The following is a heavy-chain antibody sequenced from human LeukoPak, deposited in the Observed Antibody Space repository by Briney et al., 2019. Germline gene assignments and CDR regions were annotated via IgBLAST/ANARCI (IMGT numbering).Heavy chain of an antibody. V-gene: IGHV3-15*01. CDR2: IKSKTDGGTT. D-gene: IGHD2/OR15-2a*01. CDR1: GFTFSNAW. J-gene: IGHJ4*02. CDR3: AREGAIGADNRLRTDF. Sequence: PGGSLRLSCAASGFTFSNAWMSWVRQAPGKGLEWVGRIKSKTDGGTTDYAAPVKGRFTISRDDSKNTLYLQMNSLRAEDTAIYYCAREGAIGADNRLRTDFWGQGTLVTVSS.